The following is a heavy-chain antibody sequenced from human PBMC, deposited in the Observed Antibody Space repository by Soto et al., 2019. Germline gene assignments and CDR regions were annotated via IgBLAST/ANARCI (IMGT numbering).Heavy chain of an antibody. CDR3: ARAPEGEYNWFDP. CDR1: GGTFSIYT. Sequence: GASVTVSCKASGGTFSIYTIIWVRQAPGQGLEWMGRIIPILGIANYAQKFQGRVTITADKSTSTAYMELSSLRSEDTAVYYCARAPEGEYNWFDPWGQGTLVTVSS. CDR2: IIPILGIA. D-gene: IGHD3-10*01. V-gene: IGHV1-69*02. J-gene: IGHJ5*02.